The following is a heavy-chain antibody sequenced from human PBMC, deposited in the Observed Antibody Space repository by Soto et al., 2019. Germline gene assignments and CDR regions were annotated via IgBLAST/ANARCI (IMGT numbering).Heavy chain of an antibody. CDR3: ARGTRGSDDTGGGMDV. D-gene: IGHD1-26*01. J-gene: IGHJ6*02. CDR2: MYYSGST. CDR1: GGSISSGGYY. V-gene: IGHV4-31*03. Sequence: QVQLQESGPGLVKPSQTLSLTCTVSGGSISSGGYYWSWIRQHPGKGLEWIGYMYYSGSTYYNPSLKSRVTISVDTSKNQFSLKLSSVTAADKAGYYCARGTRGSDDTGGGMDVWGQGTTVTVSS.